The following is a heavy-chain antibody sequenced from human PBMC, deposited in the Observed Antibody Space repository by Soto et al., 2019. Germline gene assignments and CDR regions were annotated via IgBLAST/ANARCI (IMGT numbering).Heavy chain of an antibody. CDR2: IYYSGST. CDR3: ARGPVVTPFVDY. Sequence: SETLSLTCTVSGGSVTSGNYYWSWIRQPPGKGLEWIGHIYYSGSTNYNPSLKSRVTISVDASKDQFSLKLSSVTAADTAIYYCARGPVVTPFVDYWGQGTLVTVSS. CDR1: GGSVTSGNYY. V-gene: IGHV4-61*01. D-gene: IGHD2-21*02. J-gene: IGHJ4*02.